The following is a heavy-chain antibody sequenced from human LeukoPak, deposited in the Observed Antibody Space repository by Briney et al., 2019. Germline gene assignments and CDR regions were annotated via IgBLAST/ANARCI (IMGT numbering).Heavy chain of an antibody. Sequence: GESLKISCKGSGYSFTNYWIGWVRQMPGKGLEWMGIIYPDDSDTRYSPSFQGQVTISADKSISTAYLQWSSLKASDTAMYYCARSYYYDSSGYLWGYWGQGTLVTVSS. V-gene: IGHV5-51*01. CDR3: ARSYYYDSSGYLWGY. CDR2: IYPDDSDT. D-gene: IGHD3-22*01. J-gene: IGHJ4*02. CDR1: GYSFTNYW.